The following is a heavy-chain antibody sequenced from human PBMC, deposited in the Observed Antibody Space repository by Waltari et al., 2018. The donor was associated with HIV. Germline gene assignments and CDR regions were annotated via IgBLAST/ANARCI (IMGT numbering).Heavy chain of an antibody. CDR2: VYYSGIP. CDR1: GGSISSSNYY. Sequence: QLQLQESGPGLVKPSETLSLTCTVSGGSISSSNYYWGWIRQPPGKGLEWIGSVYYSGIPYYNPSLKTRVTISVDSSKNQFSLKLTSVTATDTAVYYCSRGAGGPGKFDYWGQGTLVTVSS. D-gene: IGHD2-15*01. V-gene: IGHV4-39*01. CDR3: SRGAGGPGKFDY. J-gene: IGHJ4*02.